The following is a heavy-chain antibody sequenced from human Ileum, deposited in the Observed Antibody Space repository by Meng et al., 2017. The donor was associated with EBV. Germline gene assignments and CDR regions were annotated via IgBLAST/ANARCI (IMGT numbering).Heavy chain of an antibody. CDR3: ATDNSVEDITWWFDP. D-gene: IGHD2-15*01. CDR2: INPSGDKT. Sequence: HLEQSGGGVKKAGASVKVSCKASTYITHWVHWVRQAPGQGLEWMGVINPSGDKTTYGRKFRDRVTMTRDTSTNTLFMEVSSLRSEDTAMYYCATDNSVEDITWWFDPWGQGTLVTVSS. V-gene: IGHV1-46*01. CDR1: TYITHW. J-gene: IGHJ5*02.